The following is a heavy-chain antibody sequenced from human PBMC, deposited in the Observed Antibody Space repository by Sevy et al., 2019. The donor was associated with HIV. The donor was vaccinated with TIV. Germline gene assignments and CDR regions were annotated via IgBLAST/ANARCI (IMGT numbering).Heavy chain of an antibody. J-gene: IGHJ4*01. Sequence: GGSLRLSCAASGFTFSDYYMSWIRQAPGKGLEWVSYISSSGSTIYYADSVKGRFTISRDNSKNTVYLQMTRLRTEDVAVYYCARDHCTDGACFKSGYFDYWGQGTLVTVSS. D-gene: IGHD2-8*01. V-gene: IGHV3-11*04. CDR3: ARDHCTDGACFKSGYFDY. CDR2: ISSSGSTI. CDR1: GFTFSDYY.